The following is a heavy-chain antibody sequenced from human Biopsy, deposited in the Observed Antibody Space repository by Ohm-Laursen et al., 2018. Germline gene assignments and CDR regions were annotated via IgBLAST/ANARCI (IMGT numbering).Heavy chain of an antibody. D-gene: IGHD4-17*01. CDR2: IYSSGRT. CDR1: GGSISDYF. V-gene: IGHV4-4*07. J-gene: IGHJ6*03. CDR3: ARDAYGDYDTYY. Sequence: SETLSLTCTVSGGSISDYFWSWIRQPADKGLEYIGRIYSSGRTFYNPSLKSRVTMSVATSDNQFSLKLSSGTAADTAVYFCARDAYGDYDTYY.